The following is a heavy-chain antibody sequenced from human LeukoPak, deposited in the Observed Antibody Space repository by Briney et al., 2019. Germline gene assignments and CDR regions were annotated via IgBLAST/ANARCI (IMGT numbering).Heavy chain of an antibody. Sequence: GASVKVSCKASGYTFTSYYMHWVRQAPGQGLEWMGIMNPSGGSTSYAQKFQGRVTMTRDTSTSTVYMELSSLRSEDTAVYYCARDRNLYCTNGVCYEDYYYGMDVWGQGTTVTVSS. D-gene: IGHD2-8*01. V-gene: IGHV1-46*01. CDR1: GYTFTSYY. CDR3: ARDRNLYCTNGVCYEDYYYGMDV. J-gene: IGHJ6*02. CDR2: MNPSGGST.